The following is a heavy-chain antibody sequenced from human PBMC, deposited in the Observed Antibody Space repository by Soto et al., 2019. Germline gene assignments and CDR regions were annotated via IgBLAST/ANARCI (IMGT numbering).Heavy chain of an antibody. D-gene: IGHD3-10*02. V-gene: IGHV4-34*01. CDR2: INHSGNN. Sequence: PSETLCLSGGVEGGSCGDYDCSWIRQTPGKGLEWIGEINHSGNNIYIPSLKSRLTISLATSKTLFSLQLTSVTAADTVVYFCARAGCNVSPLAFHSWG. J-gene: IGHJ3*01. CDR3: ARAGCNVSPLAFHS. CDR1: GGSCGDYD.